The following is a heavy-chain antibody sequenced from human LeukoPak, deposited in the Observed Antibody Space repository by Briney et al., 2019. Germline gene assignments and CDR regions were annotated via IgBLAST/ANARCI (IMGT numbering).Heavy chain of an antibody. Sequence: PSETLSLTSTVSGGSISNYYWSWIRQPPGKGLEWIGYISYSGSTNYNPSLRSRVAISEDTSRNQFSLRLNSVTAADTAVYYCARHIPVIWSSGYYYGMDVWGQGTTVTVSS. D-gene: IGHD3-3*01. CDR1: GGSISNYY. J-gene: IGHJ6*02. CDR3: ARHIPVIWSSGYYYGMDV. V-gene: IGHV4-59*08. CDR2: ISYSGST.